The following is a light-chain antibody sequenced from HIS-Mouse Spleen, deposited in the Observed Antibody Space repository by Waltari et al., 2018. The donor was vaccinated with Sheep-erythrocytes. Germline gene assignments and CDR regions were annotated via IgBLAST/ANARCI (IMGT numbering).Light chain of an antibody. CDR3: AAWDDSLNGPV. CDR2: DDS. CDR1: NIGIKS. V-gene: IGLV3-21*02. Sequence: SYVLTQPPSVSVAPGQTARITCGGNNIGIKSLHWYQQTPGQAPVLVVYDDSDRPSGIPERFSGSKSGTSASLAISGLQSEDEADYYCAAWDDSLNGPVFGGGTKLTVL. J-gene: IGLJ3*02.